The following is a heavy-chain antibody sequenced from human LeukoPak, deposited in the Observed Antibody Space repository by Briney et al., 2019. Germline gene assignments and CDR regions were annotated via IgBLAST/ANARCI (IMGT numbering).Heavy chain of an antibody. CDR1: GGSISSNNW. CDR3: ARGYDSSGYYGY. Sequence: PSGTLSLTCAVSGGSISSNNWWSWVRQPPGKGLEWIGEIYHSGSANYNPSLKSRVTILVDTSKNQFSLKLSSVTAADTAVYYCARGYDSSGYYGYWGQGTLVTVSS. CDR2: IYHSGSA. J-gene: IGHJ4*02. D-gene: IGHD3-22*01. V-gene: IGHV4-4*02.